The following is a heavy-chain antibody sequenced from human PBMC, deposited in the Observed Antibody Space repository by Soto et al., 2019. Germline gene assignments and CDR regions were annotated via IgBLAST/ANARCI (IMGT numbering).Heavy chain of an antibody. CDR3: ARLVQLLQGRWFDP. CDR2: IYYSGRT. J-gene: IGHJ5*02. Sequence: SETLSLTCSVSGDSISSGYWTWIRQPPGRGLEWIGYIYYSGRTYYNPSLKSRVTISVDTSKNQFSLKLSSVTAADTAVYYCARLVQLLQGRWFDPWGQGTLVTVSS. CDR1: GDSISSGY. D-gene: IGHD2-15*01. V-gene: IGHV4-59*08.